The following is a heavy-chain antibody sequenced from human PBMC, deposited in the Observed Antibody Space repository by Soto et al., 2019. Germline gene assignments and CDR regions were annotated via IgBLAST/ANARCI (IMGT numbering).Heavy chain of an antibody. Sequence: ASVKVSCKASGYTFTDYYIHWVRQAPGQGLEWMGWINPNSGATNYAQKFQGRVTMTRDTSISKAYMELSRLRSDDTAVYYCARDLVRDAIPFHGRHVWRHGNTVTXSS. V-gene: IGHV1-2*02. CDR2: INPNSGAT. D-gene: IGHD2-2*01. CDR3: ARDLVRDAIPFHGRHV. J-gene: IGHJ6*01. CDR1: GYTFTDYY.